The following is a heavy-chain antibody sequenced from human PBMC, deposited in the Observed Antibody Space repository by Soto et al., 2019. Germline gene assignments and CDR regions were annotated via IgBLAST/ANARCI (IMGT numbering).Heavy chain of an antibody. CDR1: GGTFSNYA. V-gene: IGHV1-69*01. CDR3: ARVVILVPTASTHYFYHVDV. CDR2: IIPIVGTG. J-gene: IGHJ6*01. Sequence: QVQLVQSGAEVRKPGSSVTVSCKASGGTFSNYAISWVRQAPGQGLEWMGGIIPIVGTGSYAQKFQGRVPITADEPTTTAYMELGSLRFEDTAVYYCARVVILVPTASTHYFYHVDVWGPGTTVTVSS. D-gene: IGHD2-2*01.